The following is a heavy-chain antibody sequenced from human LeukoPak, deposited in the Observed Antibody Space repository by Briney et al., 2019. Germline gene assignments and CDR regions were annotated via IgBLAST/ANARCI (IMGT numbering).Heavy chain of an antibody. J-gene: IGHJ5*02. CDR1: GYSISSGYY. CDR2: IYHSGST. D-gene: IGHD1-26*01. CDR3: ARHGSGSYFRWFDP. V-gene: IGHV4-38-2*01. Sequence: SETLSLTCAVSGYSISSGYYWGWIRQPPGKGLEWIGSIYHSGSTYYNLSLKSRVTISVDTSKNQFSLKLSSVTAADTAVYYCARHGSGSYFRWFDPWGQGTLVTVSS.